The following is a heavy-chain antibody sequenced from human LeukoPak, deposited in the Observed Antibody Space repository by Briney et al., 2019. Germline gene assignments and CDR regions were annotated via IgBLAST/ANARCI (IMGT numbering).Heavy chain of an antibody. CDR1: GFTFSSYA. Sequence: GGSLRLSCAASGFTFSSYAMSWVRQAPGKGLGWVSSISSSSSYMYYADSVKGRFTISRDNAKNSLYLQMNSLRAEDTAVYYCYSSSWFRAYYYGMDVWGQGTTVTVSS. D-gene: IGHD6-13*01. V-gene: IGHV3-21*01. J-gene: IGHJ6*02. CDR3: YSSSWFRAYYYGMDV. CDR2: ISSSSSYM.